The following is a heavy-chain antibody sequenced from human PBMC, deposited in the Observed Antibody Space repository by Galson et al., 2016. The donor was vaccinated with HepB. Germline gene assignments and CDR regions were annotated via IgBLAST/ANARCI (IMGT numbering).Heavy chain of an antibody. J-gene: IGHJ6*02. CDR1: GYTFTTYA. CDR2: INVGNGNT. V-gene: IGHV1-3*01. Sequence: SVKVSCKASGYTFTTYAMHWVRQAPGQRLEWMGWINVGNGNTKYSQKFQGRVTITRDTSASTASMELTTLTSDDTAVYYCARPSRGTVFQTYYYYGLDVWGQGTPAIVSS. D-gene: IGHD1-14*01. CDR3: ARPSRGTVFQTYYYYGLDV.